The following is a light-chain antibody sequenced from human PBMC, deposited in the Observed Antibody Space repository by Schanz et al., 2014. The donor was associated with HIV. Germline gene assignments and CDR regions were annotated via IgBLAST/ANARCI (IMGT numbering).Light chain of an antibody. J-gene: IGKJ4*01. CDR3: QQTYSFPPVT. Sequence: DIQMTQSPSSLSASVGDRVTITCRASQYISSYLIWYQQKPGKAPRLLIYDATTLQSEVPSRFSGSGSGTDFTLTISSLQPEDFATYYCQQTYSFPPVTFGGGTKVEIK. CDR2: DAT. V-gene: IGKV1-39*01. CDR1: QYISSY.